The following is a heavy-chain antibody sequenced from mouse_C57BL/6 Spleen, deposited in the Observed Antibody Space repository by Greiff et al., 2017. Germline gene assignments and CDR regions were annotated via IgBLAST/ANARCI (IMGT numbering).Heavy chain of an antibody. CDR1: GFTFSDYY. D-gene: IGHD2-2*01. CDR2: INYDGSST. J-gene: IGHJ4*01. V-gene: IGHV5-16*01. Sequence: EVKLMESEGGLVQPGSSMKLSCTASGFTFSDYYMAWVRQVPETGLEWVANINYDGSSTYYLDSLKSRFIISRDNAKNILYLQMSSLTSEDTATYYCARDGGGYPYYYAMDYWGQGTSVTVSS. CDR3: ARDGGGYPYYYAMDY.